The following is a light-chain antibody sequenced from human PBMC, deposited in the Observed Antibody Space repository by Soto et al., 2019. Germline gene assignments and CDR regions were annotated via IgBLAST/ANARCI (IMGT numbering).Light chain of an antibody. J-gene: IGKJ2*01. CDR3: QHSYSTPYT. CDR2: AAS. V-gene: IGKV1-39*01. CDR1: QSISSY. Sequence: DIQMTQSPSSLYASVGDRVTITCRASQSISSYLNWYQQKPGKAPKLLIYAASSLQSGVPSRFSGSGSGTDFTLTISSLQPEDFATYYCQHSYSTPYTFGKGTKLEIK.